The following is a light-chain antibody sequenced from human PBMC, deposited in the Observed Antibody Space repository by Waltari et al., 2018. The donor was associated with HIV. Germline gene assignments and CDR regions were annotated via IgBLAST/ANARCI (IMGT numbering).Light chain of an antibody. CDR3: SAWDSSLSAWV. CDR1: INNVGDQG. Sequence: QAGLTQPPSVSKDLRQTATLTCTGNINNVGDQGAAWLQQHQGHPPKLLSSRNNNRPSGISERFSASRSGNTASLTITGLQPEDEADYYCSAWDSSLSAWVFGGWTKLTVL. CDR2: RNN. V-gene: IGLV10-54*01. J-gene: IGLJ3*02.